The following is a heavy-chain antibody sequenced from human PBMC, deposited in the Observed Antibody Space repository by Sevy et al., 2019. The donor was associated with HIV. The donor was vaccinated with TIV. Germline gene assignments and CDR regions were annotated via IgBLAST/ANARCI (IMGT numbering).Heavy chain of an antibody. D-gene: IGHD6-13*01. V-gene: IGHV4-39*01. CDR1: GGSISSSSYY. J-gene: IGHJ6*02. CDR3: ARLKGMKNGMDV. CDR2: IYYSGST. Sequence: SETLSLTCTVSGGSISSSSYYWGWIRQPPGKGLEWIGSIYYSGSTYYNPSLKSRVTISVDTSKNQFSLKLSSVTAADTAVYYCARLKGMKNGMDVWGQGTTVIVSS.